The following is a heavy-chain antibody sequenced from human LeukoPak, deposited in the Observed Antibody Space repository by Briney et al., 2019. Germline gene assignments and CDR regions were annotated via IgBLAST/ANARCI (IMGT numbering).Heavy chain of an antibody. D-gene: IGHD5-18*01. Sequence: PSETLSLTCTVSGGSISSYYWSWIRQPAGKGLEWIGRIYTSGSTNYNPSLKSRVTMSVDTSKNQFSLKLSSVTAADTAVYYCATGGYSYGLGEFDYWGQGTLVTVSP. CDR1: GGSISSYY. CDR3: ATGGYSYGLGEFDY. CDR2: IYTSGST. J-gene: IGHJ4*02. V-gene: IGHV4-4*07.